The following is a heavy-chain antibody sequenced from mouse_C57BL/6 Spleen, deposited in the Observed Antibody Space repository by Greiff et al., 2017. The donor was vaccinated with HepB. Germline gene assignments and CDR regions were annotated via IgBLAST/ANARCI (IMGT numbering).Heavy chain of an antibody. CDR1: GYTFTSYW. J-gene: IGHJ3*01. CDR2: IHPNSGST. V-gene: IGHV1-64*01. D-gene: IGHD2-3*01. CDR3: ARNGGWLLPFAY. Sequence: QVQLKQSGAELVKPGASVKLSCKASGYTFTSYWMHWVKQRPGQGLEWIGMIHPNSGSTNYNEKFKSKATLTVDKSSSTAYMQLSSLTSEDSAVYYCARNGGWLLPFAYWGQGTLVTVSA.